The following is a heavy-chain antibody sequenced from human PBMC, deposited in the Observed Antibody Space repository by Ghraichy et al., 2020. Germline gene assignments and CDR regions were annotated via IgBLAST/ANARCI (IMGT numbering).Heavy chain of an antibody. Sequence: SETLSLTCAVYGGSFSGYYWSWIRQPPGKGLEWIGEINHSGSTNYNPSLKSRVTISVDTSKNQFSLKLSSVTAADTAVYYCARVPRYDFWSGYHRSFDYWGQGTLVTVSS. CDR1: GGSFSGYY. CDR2: INHSGST. V-gene: IGHV4-34*01. J-gene: IGHJ4*02. D-gene: IGHD3-3*01. CDR3: ARVPRYDFWSGYHRSFDY.